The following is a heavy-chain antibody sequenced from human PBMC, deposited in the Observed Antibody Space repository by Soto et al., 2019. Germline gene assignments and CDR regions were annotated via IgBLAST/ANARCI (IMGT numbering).Heavy chain of an antibody. D-gene: IGHD3-22*01. CDR2: FDPEDGET. Sequence: ASVKVSCKVSGYTLTELSMHWVRQAPGKGLEWMGGFDPEDGETIYAQKFQGRVTMTEDTSTDTAYMELSSLRSEDTAVYYCATVYVPMGGYYYDSSGHHDAFDIWGQGTMVTV. CDR1: GYTLTELS. V-gene: IGHV1-24*01. J-gene: IGHJ3*02. CDR3: ATVYVPMGGYYYDSSGHHDAFDI.